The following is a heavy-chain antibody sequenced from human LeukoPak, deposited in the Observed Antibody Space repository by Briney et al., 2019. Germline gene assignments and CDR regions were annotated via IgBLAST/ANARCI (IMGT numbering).Heavy chain of an antibody. CDR2: IYYSGST. V-gene: IGHV4-59*01. CDR3: ARDLATDAFDI. J-gene: IGHJ3*02. D-gene: IGHD1-26*01. CDR1: GGSISSYY. Sequence: SETLSLTCTVSGGSISSYYWSWVRQPPGKGLEWIGYIYYSGSTNYNPSLKSRVTISVDTSKNQFSLKLSSVTAADTAVYYCARDLATDAFDIWGQGTMVTVSS.